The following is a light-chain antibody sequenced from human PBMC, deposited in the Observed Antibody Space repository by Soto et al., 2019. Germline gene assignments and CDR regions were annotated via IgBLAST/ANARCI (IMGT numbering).Light chain of an antibody. CDR1: QSVSSSY. CDR2: GAS. CDR3: QEYNTWPWT. Sequence: EIVLTQSPGTLSLSPGERATLSCRSSQSVSSSYLAWYQQKLGQAPRALIYGASTRATGIPARFTGSGSGTEFILTITSLQSEDSAVYYCQEYNTWPWTFGQGTKVDIK. V-gene: IGKV3-15*01. J-gene: IGKJ1*01.